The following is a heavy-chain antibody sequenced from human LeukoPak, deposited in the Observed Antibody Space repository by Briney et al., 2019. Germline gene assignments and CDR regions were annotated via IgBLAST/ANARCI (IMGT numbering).Heavy chain of an antibody. CDR3: AKDQGATTSRFFDY. J-gene: IGHJ4*02. Sequence: GGSLRLSCAASGFTFSSYGMHWVRQAPGKGLEWVAVISYDGSNKYYADSVKGRFTISRDNSKNTLYLQMNSLRAEDTAVYYCAKDQGATTSRFFDYWGQETLVTVSS. CDR1: GFTFSSYG. CDR2: ISYDGSNK. V-gene: IGHV3-30*18. D-gene: IGHD1-26*01.